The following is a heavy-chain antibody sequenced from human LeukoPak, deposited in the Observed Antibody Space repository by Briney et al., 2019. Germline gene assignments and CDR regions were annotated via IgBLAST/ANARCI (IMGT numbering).Heavy chain of an antibody. D-gene: IGHD3-22*01. J-gene: IGHJ6*03. CDR1: GFTFSSYD. CDR2: IGTASDT. Sequence: PGGSLRLSCAASGFTFSSYDMHWVRQATGKGLEWVSAIGTASDTYYPGSVKGRFTISRENAKNSLYLQMNSLRAGDTAVYYCARGFYGDSSYYYYYMDVWGKGTTVTVSS. CDR3: ARGFYGDSSYYYYYMDV. V-gene: IGHV3-13*01.